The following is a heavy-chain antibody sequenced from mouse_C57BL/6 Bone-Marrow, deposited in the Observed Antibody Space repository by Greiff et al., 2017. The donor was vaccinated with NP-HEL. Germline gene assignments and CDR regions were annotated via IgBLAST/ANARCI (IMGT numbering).Heavy chain of an antibody. D-gene: IGHD1-1*01. CDR2: IHPNSGST. J-gene: IGHJ4*01. CDR3: AELRSYAMDY. CDR1: GYTFTSYW. V-gene: IGHV1-64*01. Sequence: VHLVESGAELVKPGASVKLSCKASGYTFTSYWMHWVKQRPGQGLEWIGMIHPNSGSTNYNEKFKSKATLTVDKSSSTAYMQLSSLTSEDSAVYYCAELRSYAMDYWGQGTSVTVSS.